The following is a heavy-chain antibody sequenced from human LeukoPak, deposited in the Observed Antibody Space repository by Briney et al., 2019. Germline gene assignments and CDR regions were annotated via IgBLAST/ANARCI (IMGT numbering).Heavy chain of an antibody. CDR2: ISGSGGST. Sequence: TGGPLRLSCAASGFTFSTYAMSWVRQAPGKGLEWVSAISGSGGSTYYADSVKGRFTISRDNSKNTLYLQMNSLRAEDTAVYYCAKRAEYSSSYYFDYWGQGTLVTVSS. CDR3: AKRAEYSSSYYFDY. D-gene: IGHD6-6*01. V-gene: IGHV3-23*01. J-gene: IGHJ4*02. CDR1: GFTFSTYA.